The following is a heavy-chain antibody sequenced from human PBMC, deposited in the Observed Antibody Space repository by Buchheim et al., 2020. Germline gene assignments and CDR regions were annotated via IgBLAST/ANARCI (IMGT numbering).Heavy chain of an antibody. CDR1: GFSLTTYG. Sequence: DVQLVESGGGLVQPEGSLRLSCAASGFSLTTYGMSWVRQAPGKGLEWVSAINGDATYYADSVKGRFTTSIARSKNTVYLQVNSLRADDTAVYYCGKESLSRGWYTIEHWGRGTL. J-gene: IGHJ4*02. V-gene: IGHV3-23*04. CDR3: GKESLSRGWYTIEH. D-gene: IGHD6-19*01. CDR2: INGDAT.